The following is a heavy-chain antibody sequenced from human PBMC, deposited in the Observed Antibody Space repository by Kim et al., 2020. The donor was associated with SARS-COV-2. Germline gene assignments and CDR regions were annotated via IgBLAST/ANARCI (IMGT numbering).Heavy chain of an antibody. CDR3: ARVGGVSWLDDSFFDY. CDR1: GFTFSSYS. V-gene: IGHV3-21*01. CDR2: ISSSSSYI. Sequence: GGSLRLSCAASGFTFSSYSMNWVRQAPGKGLEWVSSISSSSSYIYYADSVKGRFTISRDNAKNSLYLQMNSLRAEDTAVYYCARVGGVSWLDDSFFDYWGQGTLVTVSS. D-gene: IGHD6-19*01. J-gene: IGHJ4*02.